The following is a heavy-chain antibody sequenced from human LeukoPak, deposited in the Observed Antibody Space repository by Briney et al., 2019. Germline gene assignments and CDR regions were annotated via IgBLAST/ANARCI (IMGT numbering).Heavy chain of an antibody. CDR1: GGTFSSYA. D-gene: IGHD5-18*01. Sequence: SVKVSCKASGGTFSSYAISWGRQAPGQGLEWMGGIIPIFGTANYAQKFQGRVTITTDESTSRAYMELSSLRSEDTAVYSCARGGYSYGTDYYMDVWGKGTTVTVSS. CDR2: IIPIFGTA. CDR3: ARGGYSYGTDYYMDV. V-gene: IGHV1-69*05. J-gene: IGHJ6*03.